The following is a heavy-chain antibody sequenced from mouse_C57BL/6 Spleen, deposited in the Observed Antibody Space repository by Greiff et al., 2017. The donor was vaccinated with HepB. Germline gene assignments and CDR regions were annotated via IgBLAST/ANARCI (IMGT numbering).Heavy chain of an antibody. J-gene: IGHJ4*01. CDR1: GFTFTDYY. Sequence: EVKLVESGGGLVQPGGSLSLSCAASGFTFTDYYMSWVRQPPGKALEWLGFIRNKANGYTTEYSASVKGRFTISRDNSQSILYLQMNALRAEDSATYYCARYLYGSSYYAMDYWGQGTSVTVSS. D-gene: IGHD1-1*01. V-gene: IGHV7-3*01. CDR2: IRNKANGYTT. CDR3: ARYLYGSSYYAMDY.